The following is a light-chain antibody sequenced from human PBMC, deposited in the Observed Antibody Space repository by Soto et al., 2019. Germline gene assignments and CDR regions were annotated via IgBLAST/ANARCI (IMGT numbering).Light chain of an antibody. CDR3: AAWDDILSVVM. J-gene: IGLJ3*02. CDR1: SSKIGSNV. Sequence: QAVLTQPPSTSGTPGQRVTISCSGTSSKIGSNVVNWYHQVPGTAPKVLIFSNYHRPSGVPDRFSGSRSGTSASLAISGLKSEDEGDYYCAAWDDILSVVMFGGGTKLTVL. V-gene: IGLV1-44*01. CDR2: SNY.